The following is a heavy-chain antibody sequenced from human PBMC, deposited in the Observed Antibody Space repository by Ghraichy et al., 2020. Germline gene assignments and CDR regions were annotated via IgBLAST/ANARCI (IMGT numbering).Heavy chain of an antibody. Sequence: SETLSLTCAVYGGSFSGYYWSWIRQPPGKGLEWIGEINHSGSTNYNPSLKSRVTISVDTSKNQFSLKLSSVTAADTAVYYCARGGYSYGFHYYYYMDVWGKGTTVTVSS. D-gene: IGHD5-18*01. CDR2: INHSGST. CDR3: ARGGYSYGFHYYYYMDV. J-gene: IGHJ6*03. V-gene: IGHV4-34*01. CDR1: GGSFSGYY.